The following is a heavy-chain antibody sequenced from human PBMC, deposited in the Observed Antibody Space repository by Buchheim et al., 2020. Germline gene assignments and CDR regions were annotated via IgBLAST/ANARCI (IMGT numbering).Heavy chain of an antibody. D-gene: IGHD3-3*01. CDR1: GFTFSSYE. Sequence: EVQLVESGGGLVQPGGSLKLSCAASGFTFSSYEMNWVRQAPGKGLEWVSYISSSGSTIYYADSVKGRFPISRDNAKNSLYLQMNSLRAEDTAVYYCARTGTIFGEWGTPEYFQHWGQGTL. CDR2: ISSSGSTI. V-gene: IGHV3-48*03. J-gene: IGHJ1*01. CDR3: ARTGTIFGEWGTPEYFQH.